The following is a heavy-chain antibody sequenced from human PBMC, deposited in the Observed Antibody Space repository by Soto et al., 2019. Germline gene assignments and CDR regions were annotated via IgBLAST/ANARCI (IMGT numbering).Heavy chain of an antibody. Sequence: GGSLRLSCAASGFTFSSYAMHWVRQAPGKGLEWVAVISYDGSNKYYADSVKGRFTISRDNSKNTLYLQMNSLRAEDTAVYYWARALPYYFDYWGQGTLVTVSS. CDR1: GFTFSSYA. J-gene: IGHJ4*02. V-gene: IGHV3-30-3*01. CDR3: ARALPYYFDY. CDR2: ISYDGSNK.